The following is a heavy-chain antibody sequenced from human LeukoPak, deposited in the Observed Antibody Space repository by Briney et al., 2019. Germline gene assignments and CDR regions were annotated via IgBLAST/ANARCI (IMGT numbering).Heavy chain of an antibody. V-gene: IGHV1-69*13. J-gene: IGHJ6*03. CDR2: IIPIFGTA. Sequence: SVKVSCKASGGTFSSHAASWVRQAPGQGLEWMGGIIPIFGTANYAQKFQGRVTITADESTSTAYMELSSLRSEDTAVYYCARSVSGSYSDYYYYMDVWGKGTTVTVSS. CDR1: GGTFSSHA. D-gene: IGHD1-26*01. CDR3: ARSVSGSYSDYYYYMDV.